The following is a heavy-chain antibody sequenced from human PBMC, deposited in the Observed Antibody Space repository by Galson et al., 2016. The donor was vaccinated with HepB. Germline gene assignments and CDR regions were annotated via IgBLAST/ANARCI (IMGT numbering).Heavy chain of an antibody. J-gene: IGHJ4*02. Sequence: SVKVSCKASGGTFTYYDISWVRQAPGQGLERMGGIIPIFGTANYAEKFQGRVTITADESTSTAYMELSSLRSEDTAVYYCAKVTHYYDSSDTPYFEYWGQGTLVTVPS. V-gene: IGHV1-69*13. CDR2: IIPIFGTA. CDR3: AKVTHYYDSSDTPYFEY. CDR1: GGTFTYYD. D-gene: IGHD3-22*01.